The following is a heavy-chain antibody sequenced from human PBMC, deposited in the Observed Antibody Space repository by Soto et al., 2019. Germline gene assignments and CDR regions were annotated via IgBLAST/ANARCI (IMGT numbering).Heavy chain of an antibody. CDR2: INHSGST. J-gene: IGHJ4*02. D-gene: IGHD6-13*01. CDR1: GGSFSGYY. CDR3: ARADVTAGTRLDY. Sequence: QVQLQQWGAGLLKPSETLSLTCAVYGGSFSGYYWSWIRQPPGKGLEWIGEINHSGSTNYNPSLKSRVTISVDTSKNQFSLKLRSVTAADTAVYYCARADVTAGTRLDYWGQGTLVTVSS. V-gene: IGHV4-34*01.